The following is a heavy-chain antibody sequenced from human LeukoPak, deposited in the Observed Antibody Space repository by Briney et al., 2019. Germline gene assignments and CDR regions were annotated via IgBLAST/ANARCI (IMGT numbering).Heavy chain of an antibody. Sequence: ASVKVSCKASGYTFTHYAIHWVRQAPGQRLEWMGWINTGNGNTQYSQRFQGRVTITMDTSASTAYMELSTLRSEDTAVYYCARDSGSGFYEMTYGGQGTLVIVSS. CDR2: INTGNGNT. CDR1: GYTFTHYA. V-gene: IGHV1-3*04. CDR3: ARDSGSGFYEMTY. D-gene: IGHD3-22*01. J-gene: IGHJ4*02.